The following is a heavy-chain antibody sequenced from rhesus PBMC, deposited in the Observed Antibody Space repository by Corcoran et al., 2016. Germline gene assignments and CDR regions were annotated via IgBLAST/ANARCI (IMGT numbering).Heavy chain of an antibody. V-gene: IGHV4S5*01. CDR1: GGAISGYY. Sequence: QVQLEESGPGRVKPSETLSLTCAVSGGAISGYYWTWIRQPPGQGLEWIGDIGGTTGSTGYNPSLKSRVTISTDTSKKQLSLRLSSVTAADTAMYYCARSTGYSGYTWGYWGQGVLVIVSS. D-gene: IGHD5-30*01. CDR3: ARSTGYSGYTWGY. CDR2: IGGTTGST. J-gene: IGHJ4*01.